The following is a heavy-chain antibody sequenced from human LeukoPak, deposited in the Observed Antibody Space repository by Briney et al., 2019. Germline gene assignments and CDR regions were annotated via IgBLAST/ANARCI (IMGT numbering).Heavy chain of an antibody. D-gene: IGHD2-2*01. CDR2: ISSSSSYI. J-gene: IGHJ5*02. Sequence: GGSLRLSCAASGFTFSSYSMNWVRQAPGKGLEWASSISSSSSYIYYADSVKGRFTISRDNAKNSLYLQMNSLRAEDTAVYYCAREVLVVVPAAVPAIWFDPWGQGTLVTVSS. CDR1: GFTFSSYS. V-gene: IGHV3-21*01. CDR3: AREVLVVVPAAVPAIWFDP.